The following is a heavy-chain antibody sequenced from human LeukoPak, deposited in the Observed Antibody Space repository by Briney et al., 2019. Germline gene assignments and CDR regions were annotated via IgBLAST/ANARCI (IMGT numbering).Heavy chain of an antibody. CDR1: GFTFSNAW. CDR2: MKRKTDGGTT. D-gene: IGHD3-10*01. Sequence: GGSLRLSCAASGFTFSNAWMSWVRQAPGKGLEWVGRMKRKTDGGTTDYAASAKGRFTISRDDSKNTLYLQMNSLKTEDTAVYYCTTEGVYWGQGALVTVSS. V-gene: IGHV3-15*01. CDR3: TTEGVY. J-gene: IGHJ4*02.